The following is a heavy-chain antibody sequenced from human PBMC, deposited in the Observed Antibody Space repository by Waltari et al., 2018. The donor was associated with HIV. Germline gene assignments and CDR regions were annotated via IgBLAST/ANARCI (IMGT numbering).Heavy chain of an antibody. CDR2: IRGSGGGT. Sequence: EVQLLESGGGLARSGGSLRLSCNGSGFVFENVVWRCVRQASGKGLAWCSAIRGSGGGTYYADSVQGRFTISRDGSENTLYLQMNSLRAEDTAVYYCAKGIARGAGLYYYGMDDWGQGTTVTVSS. D-gene: IGHD6-13*01. J-gene: IGHJ6*02. CDR3: AKGIARGAGLYYYGMDD. V-gene: IGHV3-23*01. CDR1: GFVFENVV.